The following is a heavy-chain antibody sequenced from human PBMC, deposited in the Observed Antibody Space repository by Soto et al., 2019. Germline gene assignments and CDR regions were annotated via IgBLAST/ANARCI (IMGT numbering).Heavy chain of an antibody. D-gene: IGHD2-21*02. Sequence: QVQLVQSGAEVKKPGSSVKVSCKASGGTFSSYTISWVRQAPGQGLEWMGRIIPILGIANYAQKFQGRVTITADKSTSTAFMALSSLRSEDTAVYYCARLVAYCGGVCTLSLLDYWGQGTLVTVSS. CDR2: IIPILGIA. CDR3: ARLVAYCGGVCTLSLLDY. V-gene: IGHV1-69*02. J-gene: IGHJ4*02. CDR1: GGTFSSYT.